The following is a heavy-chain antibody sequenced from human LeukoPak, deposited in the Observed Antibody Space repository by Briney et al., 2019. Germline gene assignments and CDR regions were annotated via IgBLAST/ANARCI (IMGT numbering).Heavy chain of an antibody. CDR2: INPNSGGT. D-gene: IGHD6-19*01. Sequence: GASVKVSCKASGYTFTGYYMHWVRQAPGQGLEWMGRINPNSGGTNYAQKFQGRVTMTRDTSISTAYTELSRLRSDDTAVYYCARMYSSGWYVLDYWGQGTLVTVSS. CDR1: GYTFTGYY. CDR3: ARMYSSGWYVLDY. J-gene: IGHJ4*02. V-gene: IGHV1-2*06.